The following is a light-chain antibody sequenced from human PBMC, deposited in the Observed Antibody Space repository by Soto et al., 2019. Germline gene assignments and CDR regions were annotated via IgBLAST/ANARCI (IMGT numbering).Light chain of an antibody. CDR2: GAS. J-gene: IGKJ5*01. CDR3: QHYGGPPIT. CDR1: QSVSSR. V-gene: IGKV3-20*01. Sequence: PVQRATLSCRASQSVSSRLAWYQQKSGQAPRLLISGASSRATGIPDRFSGSGSGTDFTLIISRLEPEDFALYYCQHYGGPPITFGQGTRLAIK.